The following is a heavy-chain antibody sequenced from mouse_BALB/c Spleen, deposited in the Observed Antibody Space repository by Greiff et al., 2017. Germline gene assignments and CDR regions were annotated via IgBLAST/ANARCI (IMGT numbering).Heavy chain of an antibody. V-gene: IGHV5-12-2*01. CDR3: ARQRYDEFSMDY. D-gene: IGHD2-3*01. CDR1: GFTFSSYT. CDR2: ISNGGGST. Sequence: EVKVEESGGGLVQPGGSLKLSCAASGFTFSSYTMSWVRQTPEKRLEWVAYISNGGGSTYYPDTVKGRFTISRDNAKNTLYLQMSSLKSEDTAMYYCARQRYDEFSMDYWGQGTSVTVSS. J-gene: IGHJ4*01.